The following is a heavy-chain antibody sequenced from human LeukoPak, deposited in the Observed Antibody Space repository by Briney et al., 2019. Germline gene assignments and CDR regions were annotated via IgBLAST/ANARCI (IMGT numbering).Heavy chain of an antibody. Sequence: RPSETLSLTCTISGGSISSYYWSWIRQPPGKGLEWIGYIYYSGSTNYNPSLKSRVTISVDTSKNQFSLKLSSVIAADTAVYYCARARVVAANVWFDPWGQGTLVTVSS. D-gene: IGHD2-15*01. CDR3: ARARVVAANVWFDP. V-gene: IGHV4-59*01. CDR2: IYYSGST. J-gene: IGHJ5*02. CDR1: GGSISSYY.